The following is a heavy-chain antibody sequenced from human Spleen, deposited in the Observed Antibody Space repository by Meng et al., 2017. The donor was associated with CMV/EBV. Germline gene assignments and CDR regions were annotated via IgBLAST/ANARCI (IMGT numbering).Heavy chain of an antibody. J-gene: IGHJ6*02. CDR1: AFRFSNYG. D-gene: IGHD1-14*01. Sequence: GESLKISCVASAFRFSNYGVHWVRQAPGKGLEWVAFMRYDGSKKEYAGSVKGRFTISGDDSENTVYLQMNSLTNEDTAMYSCAKPASTGGMDVWGPGTTVTSP. CDR3: AKPASTGGMDV. CDR2: MRYDGSKK. V-gene: IGHV3-30*02.